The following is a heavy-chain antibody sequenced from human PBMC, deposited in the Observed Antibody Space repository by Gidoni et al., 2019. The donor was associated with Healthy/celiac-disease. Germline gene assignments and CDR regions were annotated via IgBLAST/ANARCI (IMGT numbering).Heavy chain of an antibody. Sequence: EVQLVESGGGLVQPGGSLRLSCAASGFTFSSYDMHGARQATGKGLEWVSAIGTAGDTYYPGSVKGRFTISRENAKNSLYLQMNSLRAGDTAVYYCARDAVGYCTNGVCYRRYYGMDVWGQGTTVTVSS. CDR1: GFTFSSYD. CDR3: ARDAVGYCTNGVCYRRYYGMDV. CDR2: IGTAGDT. V-gene: IGHV3-13*01. D-gene: IGHD2-8*01. J-gene: IGHJ6*02.